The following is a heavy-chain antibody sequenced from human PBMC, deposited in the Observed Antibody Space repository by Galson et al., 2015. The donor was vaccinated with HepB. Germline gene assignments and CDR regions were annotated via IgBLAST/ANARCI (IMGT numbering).Heavy chain of an antibody. V-gene: IGHV1-69*13. CDR3: TRELNGAGWFDP. D-gene: IGHD6-19*01. J-gene: IGHJ5*02. CDR2: IIPLFAPA. CDR1: GGTFSTHL. Sequence: SVKVSCKASGGTFSTHLISWVRQAPGQGLEWMGGIIPLFAPANYAHDFQGRVTISADESTNTAYMELTNLTSQDTAVYYCTRELNGAGWFDPWGQGTLVTVSS.